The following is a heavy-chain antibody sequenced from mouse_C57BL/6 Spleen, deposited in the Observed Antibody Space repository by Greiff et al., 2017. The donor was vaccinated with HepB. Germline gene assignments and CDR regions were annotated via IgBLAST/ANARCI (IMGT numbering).Heavy chain of an antibody. CDR3: TTALRGFAY. V-gene: IGHV14-4*01. D-gene: IGHD6-1*01. CDR2: IDPENGDT. Sequence: EVQLQQSGAELVRPGASVKLSCTASGFNIKDDYMHWVKQRPEQGLEWIGWIDPENGDTEYASKFQGKATIPADTSSNTAYLQLSSLTAEDTAVYYCTTALRGFAYWGQGTLVTVSA. CDR1: GFNIKDDY. J-gene: IGHJ3*01.